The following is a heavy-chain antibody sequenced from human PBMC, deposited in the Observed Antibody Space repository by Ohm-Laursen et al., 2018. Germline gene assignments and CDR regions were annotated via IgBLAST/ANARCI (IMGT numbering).Heavy chain of an antibody. Sequence: SLRLSCSATGFTFTTYVMHWVRQAPGKGLEWVAAISDDGTNKYYAGSLKGRFTVSRDNSKNTLSLQMNSLRAEDTAVYYCAKTRRDYGDAFDIWGQGTMVTVSS. CDR2: ISDDGTNK. V-gene: IGHV3-30*18. CDR3: AKTRRDYGDAFDI. J-gene: IGHJ3*02. D-gene: IGHD4-17*01. CDR1: GFTFTTYV.